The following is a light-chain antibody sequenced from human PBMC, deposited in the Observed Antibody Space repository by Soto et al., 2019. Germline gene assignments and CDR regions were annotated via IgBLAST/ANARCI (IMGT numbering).Light chain of an antibody. CDR1: QSVNIY. CDR3: QQYDDWLRLT. Sequence: EIVMTQSPATLSVPPGERATLSCRASQSVNIYLAWYQQKPGLAPRLLIFGASYRATGIPARFSGSGSGTEFNLTISSLQSEDFAVYFCQQYDDWLRLTFGGGTKVDIK. J-gene: IGKJ4*02. V-gene: IGKV3D-15*01. CDR2: GAS.